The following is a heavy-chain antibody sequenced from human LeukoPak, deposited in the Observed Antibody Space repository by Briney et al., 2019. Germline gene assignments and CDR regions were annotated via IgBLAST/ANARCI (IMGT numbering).Heavy chain of an antibody. CDR1: GFTFSSYA. J-gene: IGHJ4*02. V-gene: IGHV3-30*04. CDR2: ISYDGSNK. D-gene: IGHD2-21*02. CDR3: ARDYSGGDCYPWN. Sequence: PGRSLRLSCAASGFTFSSYAMHWVRQAPGKGLEWVAVISYDGSNKYYADSVKGRFTISRDNSKNTLYLQMNSLRAEDTAVYYCARDYSGGDCYPWNWGQGTLVTVSS.